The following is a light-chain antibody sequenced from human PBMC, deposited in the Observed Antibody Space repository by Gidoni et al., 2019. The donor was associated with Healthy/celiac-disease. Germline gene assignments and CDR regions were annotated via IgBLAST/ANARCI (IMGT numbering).Light chain of an antibody. Sequence: QSVLTQPPSASGTPGQRVTISCSGSSSNIGSNYVYWYQQLPGTAPKLLIYRNNQRPSGVPDRFSGSKSGTSASLAISGLRSEDEADYYCAAWDDSLSGSVFGGGTKLTVX. CDR3: AAWDDSLSGSV. CDR1: SSNIGSNY. CDR2: RNN. J-gene: IGLJ2*01. V-gene: IGLV1-47*01.